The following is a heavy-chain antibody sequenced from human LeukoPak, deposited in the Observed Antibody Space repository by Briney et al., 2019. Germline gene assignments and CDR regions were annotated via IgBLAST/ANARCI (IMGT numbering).Heavy chain of an antibody. J-gene: IGHJ3*02. CDR1: GFTVSSNY. D-gene: IGHD3-10*01. Sequence: GGSLRLSCAASGFTVSSNYMSWVRPAPGKGLEGVSVLYSGGSTYYADSVKGRFTISRDNSKNTLYLQMNSLRAEDTAVYYCASKLLWFGELSDDAFDIWGQGTMVTVSS. V-gene: IGHV3-53*05. CDR2: LYSGGST. CDR3: ASKLLWFGELSDDAFDI.